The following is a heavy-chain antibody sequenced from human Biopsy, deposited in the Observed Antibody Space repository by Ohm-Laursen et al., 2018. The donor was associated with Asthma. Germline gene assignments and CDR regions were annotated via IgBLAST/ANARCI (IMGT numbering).Heavy chain of an antibody. CDR1: GFSFDNYF. V-gene: IGHV1-69*01. CDR3: ARGYSGSDRIVYYYSGLEV. CDR2: LIPVLGTP. J-gene: IGHJ6*02. D-gene: IGHD5-12*01. Sequence: SSVKVSCKASGFSFDNYFMHWVRQAPGQGLEWMGGLIPVLGTPDHAQMFEGRVTITADESTSTAYMELSSLSSEDTAVYYCARGYSGSDRIVYYYSGLEVWGQGTTVAVSS.